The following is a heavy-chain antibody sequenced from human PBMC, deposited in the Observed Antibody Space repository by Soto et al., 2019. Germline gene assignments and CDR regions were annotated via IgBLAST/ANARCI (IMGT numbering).Heavy chain of an antibody. Sequence: QVQLVQSGAEVKKPGASVKVSCKASGYSFTTYNIHWVRQAPGQGLEWMGVFNPSSGSTSYAQKFKXXVXMIXDTSTSTGYMELSSLRSEDAAVYYCARWAPDAFHIWGQGTMVTVSS. J-gene: IGHJ3*02. CDR2: FNPSSGST. CDR3: ARWAPDAFHI. V-gene: IGHV1-46*01. CDR1: GYSFTTYN.